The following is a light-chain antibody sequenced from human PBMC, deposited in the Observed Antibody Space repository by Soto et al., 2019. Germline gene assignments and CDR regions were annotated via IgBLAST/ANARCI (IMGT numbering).Light chain of an antibody. V-gene: IGKV1-39*01. CDR3: QQSYSVPYT. CDR2: AAS. J-gene: IGKJ2*01. CDR1: QSISNY. Sequence: DIQMTQSPSSLSTSVGDRVTITCRASQSISNYLNWYQQKPGKAPKVLIYAASNLQSEVPSRFSGSGSGRYITLTIGSLQPEDFATYYCQQSYSVPYTFGQGTKLEI.